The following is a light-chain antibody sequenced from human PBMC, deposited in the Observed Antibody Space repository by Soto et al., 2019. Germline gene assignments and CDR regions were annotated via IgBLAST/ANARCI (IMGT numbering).Light chain of an antibody. CDR1: QGISSA. Sequence: AIHLTQSPSSLSASVGDRVSITCRASQGISSALAWYQQKPGKPPKLLISDVSSLKSGVPSRFSGSGSGTDFTLTISSLQPEDFATYYCQQFNGSPHFGQGTKLEIK. CDR2: DVS. J-gene: IGKJ2*01. V-gene: IGKV1-13*02. CDR3: QQFNGSPH.